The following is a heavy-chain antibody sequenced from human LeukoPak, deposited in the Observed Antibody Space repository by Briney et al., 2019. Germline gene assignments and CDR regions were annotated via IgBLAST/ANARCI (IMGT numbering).Heavy chain of an antibody. CDR3: ANDPTYYYGSGSYNYYGMDV. D-gene: IGHD3-10*01. CDR2: ISGSGGST. CDR1: GFTFSSYA. V-gene: IGHV3-23*01. J-gene: IGHJ6*02. Sequence: GGSLRLSCAASGFTFSSYAMSWVRQAPGRGLEWVSAISGSGGSTYYADSVKGRFTISRDNSKNTLYLQMNSLRAEDTAVYYCANDPTYYYGSGSYNYYGMDVWGQGTTVTVSS.